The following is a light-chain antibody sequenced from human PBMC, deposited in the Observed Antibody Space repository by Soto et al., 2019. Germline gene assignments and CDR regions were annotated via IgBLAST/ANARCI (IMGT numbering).Light chain of an antibody. CDR1: QNISNY. V-gene: IGKV3-20*01. CDR3: QQYGSSPIT. CDR2: GAS. Sequence: EIVMTQSPATLSVSPGKRATLSCRASQNISNYLIWYQQKPGQAPRLLIYGASSRATGIPDRFSGSGSGTDFTLTISRLEPEDFAVYYCQQYGSSPITFGQGTRLEIK. J-gene: IGKJ5*01.